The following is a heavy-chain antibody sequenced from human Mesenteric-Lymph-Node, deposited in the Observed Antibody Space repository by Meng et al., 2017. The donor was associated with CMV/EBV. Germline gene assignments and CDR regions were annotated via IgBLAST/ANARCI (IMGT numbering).Heavy chain of an antibody. J-gene: IGHJ6*02. CDR1: GYTFTSYF. V-gene: IGHV1-46*01. D-gene: IGHD2-2*02. CDR2: IHPSGGTT. CDR3: ARGCSGPSCYTGYYGMDV. Sequence: ASVKVSCKAFGYTFTSYFMHWVRQAPRQGLEWMGIIHPSGGTTTYAQKFQGRVSMTRDTSTSTVYMELSSLRSEDTAVYYCARGCSGPSCYTGYYGMDVWGQGTTVTVSS.